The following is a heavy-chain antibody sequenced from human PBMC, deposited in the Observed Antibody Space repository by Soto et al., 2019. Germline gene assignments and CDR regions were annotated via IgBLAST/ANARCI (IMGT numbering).Heavy chain of an antibody. CDR2: INPNSGGT. CDR3: ARDLGGIAARRAYYYYYGMDV. CDR1: GYTFTGYY. D-gene: IGHD6-6*01. J-gene: IGHJ6*02. Sequence: ASVKVSCKASGYTFTGYYMHWVRQAPGQGLEWMGWINPNSGGTNYAQKFQGRVTMTRDTSISTAYMELSRLRSDDTAVYYCARDLGGIAARRAYYYYYGMDVWGQGTTVTVS. V-gene: IGHV1-2*02.